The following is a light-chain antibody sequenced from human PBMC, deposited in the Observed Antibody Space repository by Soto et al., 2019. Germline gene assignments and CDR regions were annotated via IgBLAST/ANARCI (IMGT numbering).Light chain of an antibody. CDR2: DAS. Sequence: EIVFTHSQSTLSFYPWGKATPSFRASQSVSSYVAWYQQKPGQAPRLLIYDASNRATGIPARFSGSGSGTDFTLTISSLETEDFAVYYCQQSSNWITFGQGTRLEIK. V-gene: IGKV3-11*01. CDR1: QSVSSY. J-gene: IGKJ5*01. CDR3: QQSSNWIT.